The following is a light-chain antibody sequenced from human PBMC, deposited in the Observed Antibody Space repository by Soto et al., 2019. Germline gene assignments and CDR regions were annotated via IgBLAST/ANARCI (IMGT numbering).Light chain of an antibody. J-gene: IGLJ1*01. CDR1: KIDIGVYDV. V-gene: IGLV2-8*01. Sequence: PSAAGSPGPSSPLFCPGNKIDIGVYDVVSWYQHHPGKAPRLIIYEVVQRPAGVPDRFSGSKSGNTASLTVSGLQAADESDYFCKSYAGSNTYVFGSGTKV. CDR3: KSYAGSNTYV. CDR2: EVV.